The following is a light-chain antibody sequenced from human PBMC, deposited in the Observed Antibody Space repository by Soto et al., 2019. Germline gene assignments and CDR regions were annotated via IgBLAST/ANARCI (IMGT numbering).Light chain of an antibody. CDR3: AAWDDSLSGVV. CDR2: RNN. CDR1: SSNIGSNY. V-gene: IGLV1-47*01. Sequence: QSVLTQPPSASGTPGQRVTISCSGSSSNIGSNYVYWYQQLPGTVPQLLTYRNNERPSGVPDRFSGSKSGTSASLAISGLRSEDEADYYCAAWDDSLSGVVFGGGTQLTVL. J-gene: IGLJ2*01.